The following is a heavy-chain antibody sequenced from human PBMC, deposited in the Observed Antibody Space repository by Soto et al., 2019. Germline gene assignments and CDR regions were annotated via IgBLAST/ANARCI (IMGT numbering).Heavy chain of an antibody. J-gene: IGHJ4*02. CDR1: GFTFSSYA. D-gene: IGHD2-2*01. V-gene: IGHV3-23*01. Sequence: GGSLRLSCAASGFTFSSYAMSWVRQAPGKGLEWVSAISGSGGSTYYADSVKGRFTISRDNSKNTLYLQMYSLRAWDTAVYYCAKAGSCSSTSCFPPRYWGQGTLVTVSS. CDR2: ISGSGGST. CDR3: AKAGSCSSTSCFPPRY.